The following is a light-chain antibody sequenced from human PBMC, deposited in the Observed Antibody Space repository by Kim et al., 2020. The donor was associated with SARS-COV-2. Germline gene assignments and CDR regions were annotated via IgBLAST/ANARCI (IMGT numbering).Light chain of an antibody. V-gene: IGLV2-14*03. J-gene: IGLJ2*01. CDR1: SSDVGGYNY. Sequence: QSALTQPASVSGSPGQSITISCTGTSSDVGGYNYVSWYQQHPGKAPKLMLYDVSKRPSGISNRLSGSKSGNTASLTISGLQAEDEGDYYCSSYTSSSTSVLFGGGTQLTVL. CDR2: DVS. CDR3: SSYTSSSTSVL.